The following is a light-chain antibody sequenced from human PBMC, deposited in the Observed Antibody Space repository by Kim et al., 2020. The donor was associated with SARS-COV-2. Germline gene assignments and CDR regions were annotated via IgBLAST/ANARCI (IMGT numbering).Light chain of an antibody. CDR3: QQLNSYPPT. J-gene: IGKJ2*01. CDR1: QGISGY. Sequence: SASVGDRVPITGRTSQGISGYLAWFQQQPGKAPKLLIYAASTLQGGVPSRFSGSGSGTEFTLTIGSLQPEDFATYYCQQLNSYPPTFGQGTKLEI. V-gene: IGKV1-9*01. CDR2: AAS.